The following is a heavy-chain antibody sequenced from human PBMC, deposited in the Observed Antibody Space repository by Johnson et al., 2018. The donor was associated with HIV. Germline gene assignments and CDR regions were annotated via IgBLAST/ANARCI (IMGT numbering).Heavy chain of an antibody. CDR1: GFTFRSYA. CDR2: ISYDGSNR. V-gene: IGHV3-30*04. J-gene: IGHJ3*02. CDR3: ARNRITMVQMTSHDVFDI. D-gene: IGHD3-10*01. Sequence: QVQVVESGGGVVRPGGSLRLSCAASGFTFRSYAMHWVRQAPGRGLEWVAVISYDGSNRNYADSVKGRFTISRDNSKNTLYLQMNSLRAEDTAVYFCARNRITMVQMTSHDVFDIWGQGTMVTVSS.